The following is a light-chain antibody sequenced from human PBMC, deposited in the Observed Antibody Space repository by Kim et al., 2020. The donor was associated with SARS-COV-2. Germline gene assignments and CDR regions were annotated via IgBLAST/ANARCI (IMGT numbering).Light chain of an antibody. CDR3: QAWDSSTVV. V-gene: IGLV3-1*01. J-gene: IGLJ2*01. Sequence: VSPRQTARITCSGDKLGDKYSCWYQQKPGQSPVLVLYPDSKRPSGIPERFSGSNSGNTATLTLSGTQAMGEADYYCQAWDSSTVVFGGGTQLTVL. CDR2: PDS. CDR1: KLGDKY.